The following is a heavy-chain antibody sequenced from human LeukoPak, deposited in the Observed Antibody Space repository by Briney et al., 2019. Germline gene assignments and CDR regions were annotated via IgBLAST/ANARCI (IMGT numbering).Heavy chain of an antibody. Sequence: GGSPRLSCTASGFTFSTYSTNWVRQAPGEGLEGVSSISSSSSYIYYTDSVKGRFTISRDNAKNALYLQMNSLRAEDTAVYYCARDEQLVHGFDYGGQGTLVTVSS. CDR2: ISSSSSYI. J-gene: IGHJ4*02. CDR1: GFTFSTYS. D-gene: IGHD6-6*01. V-gene: IGHV3-21*01. CDR3: ARDEQLVHGFDY.